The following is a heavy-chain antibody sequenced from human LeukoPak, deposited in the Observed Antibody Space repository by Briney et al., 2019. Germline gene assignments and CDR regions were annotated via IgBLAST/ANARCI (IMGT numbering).Heavy chain of an antibody. Sequence: QSGGSLRLSCAASGFTVSSNYMSWVRQAPGKGLAWVSVIYSGGSTYYADSVKGRFTISRDNSENTVDLQMNSLRAEDTAVYYCARGHDYDSSVAYWGQGTLVTVSS. CDR2: IYSGGST. D-gene: IGHD3-22*01. CDR3: ARGHDYDSSVAY. J-gene: IGHJ4*02. V-gene: IGHV3-66*01. CDR1: GFTVSSNY.